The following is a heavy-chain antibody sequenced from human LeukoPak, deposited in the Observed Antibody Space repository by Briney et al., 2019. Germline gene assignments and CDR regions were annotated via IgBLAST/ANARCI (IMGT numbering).Heavy chain of an antibody. CDR2: IYYSGST. Sequence: SETLSLTCTVSGGSISSYYWSWIRQPPGKGLEWIGYIYYSGSTNYNPSLKSRVTISVDTSKNQFSLKLSSVTAADTAVYYCASLDLYYYDSGGYSGFGYWGQGTLVTVSS. CDR1: GGSISSYY. CDR3: ASLDLYYYDSGGYSGFGY. V-gene: IGHV4-59*01. J-gene: IGHJ4*02. D-gene: IGHD3-22*01.